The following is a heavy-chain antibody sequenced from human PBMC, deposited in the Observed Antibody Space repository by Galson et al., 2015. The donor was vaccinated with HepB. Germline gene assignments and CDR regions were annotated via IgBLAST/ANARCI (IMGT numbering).Heavy chain of an antibody. CDR1: GYTFSTYS. J-gene: IGHJ5*02. CDR3: AGGAVVAVVGANLNNWFDP. D-gene: IGHD2-15*01. V-gene: IGHV1-18*01. CDR2: ISAYNRYT. Sequence: SVKVSCKASGYTFSTYSITWVRQAPGQGLEWMGWISAYNRYTNYAKKFQGRVTMTTDTSTNTAYMELRRLRSDDTAVYYCAGGAVVAVVGANLNNWFDPCGQRTLVTVSS.